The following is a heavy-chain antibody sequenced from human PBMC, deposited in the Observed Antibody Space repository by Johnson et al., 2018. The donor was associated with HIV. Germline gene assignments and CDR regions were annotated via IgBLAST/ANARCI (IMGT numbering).Heavy chain of an antibody. J-gene: IGHJ3*02. Sequence: LVESGGGVVQPGGSLRLSCAASGFTFDDYAMHWVRQAPGKGLAWVSGISWNSGSIGYADSVKGRFTIYRDNAKNSLYLQMNSLRAEDTALYYCAKAQTGTPGALDNGGRGTMVIVSS. CDR1: GFTFDDYA. CDR2: ISWNSGSI. CDR3: AKAQTGTPGALDN. V-gene: IGHV3-9*01. D-gene: IGHD1-7*01.